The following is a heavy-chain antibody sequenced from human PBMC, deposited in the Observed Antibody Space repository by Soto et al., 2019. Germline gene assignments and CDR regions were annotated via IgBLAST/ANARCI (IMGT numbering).Heavy chain of an antibody. V-gene: IGHV3-74*01. CDR3: ARGGLALAYYGMDV. J-gene: IGHJ6*02. D-gene: IGHD6-19*01. Sequence: RVLRLSCAGCGVTFRISWMPWDRHTTGKGLVWVSRINSDGSSTSYADSVKGRFTISRDNAKNTLYLQMNSLRAEDTAVYYCARGGLALAYYGMDVWGQGTTVTVSS. CDR2: INSDGSST. CDR1: GVTFRISW.